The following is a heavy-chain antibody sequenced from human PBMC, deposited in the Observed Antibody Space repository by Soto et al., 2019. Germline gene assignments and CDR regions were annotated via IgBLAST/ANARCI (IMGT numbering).Heavy chain of an antibody. CDR2: IYNDGTT. J-gene: IGHJ6*02. CDR1: GLPVAGSY. V-gene: IGHV3-53*01. Sequence: GGSLRLSCVASGLPVAGSYMAWVRQAPGKGLEWASVIYNDGTTYYSQSVEGRFTISRDTCNNTLYLQMDRLRDEDTAVYYCVRPLPSGQTHARDVWGQGTTVTVSS. CDR3: VRPLPSGQTHARDV. D-gene: IGHD3-10*01.